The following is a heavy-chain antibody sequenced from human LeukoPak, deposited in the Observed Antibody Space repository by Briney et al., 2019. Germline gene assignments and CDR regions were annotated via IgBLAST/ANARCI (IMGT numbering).Heavy chain of an antibody. CDR1: GGTFSSYA. V-gene: IGHV1-46*01. D-gene: IGHD6-13*01. J-gene: IGHJ5*02. CDR3: AKNGNLGSSSWYWFDP. CDR2: INPSGGST. Sequence: ASVKVSCKASGGTFSSYAISWVRQAPGQGLEWMGIINPSGGSTSYAQKFQGRVTMTRDTSTSTVYMELSSLRSEDTAVYYCAKNGNLGSSSWYWFDPWGQGTLVTVSS.